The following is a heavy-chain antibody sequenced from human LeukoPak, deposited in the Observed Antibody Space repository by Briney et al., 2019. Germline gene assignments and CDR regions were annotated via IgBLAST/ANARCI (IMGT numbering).Heavy chain of an antibody. J-gene: IGHJ4*02. CDR1: GFTVSSNY. V-gene: IGHV3-66*01. Sequence: GGSLRLSCAASGFTVSSNYMSWVRQAPGKGLEWVSVIYSGGSTYYADSVKGRFTISRDNSKNTLYLQMNSLRAEDTAVYYCAKDLEQWLVLSNDYWGQGTLVTVSS. CDR3: AKDLEQWLVLSNDY. CDR2: IYSGGST. D-gene: IGHD6-19*01.